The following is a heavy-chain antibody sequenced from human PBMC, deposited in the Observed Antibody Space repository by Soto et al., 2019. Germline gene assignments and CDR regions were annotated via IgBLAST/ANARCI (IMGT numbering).Heavy chain of an antibody. Sequence: GESLKISCKGSGYSFTSYWIGWVRQMPGKGLEWMGIIYPGDSDTRYSPSFQGQVTISADKSISTAYLQWSSLKASDTAMYYCARGGQAWVRRRGNYYMDVWGKGTTVTVSS. J-gene: IGHJ6*03. CDR2: IYPGDSDT. V-gene: IGHV5-51*01. CDR1: GYSFTSYW. CDR3: ARGGQAWVRRRGNYYMDV. D-gene: IGHD3-10*01.